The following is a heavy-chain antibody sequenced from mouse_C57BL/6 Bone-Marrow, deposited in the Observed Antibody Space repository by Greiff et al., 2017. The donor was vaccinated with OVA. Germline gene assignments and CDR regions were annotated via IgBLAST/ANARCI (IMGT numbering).Heavy chain of an antibody. CDR3: AREGYRPGYPNRFDY. CDR1: GYSFTDYY. V-gene: IGHV1-39*01. D-gene: IGHD2-14*01. J-gene: IGHJ2*01. CDR2: INPNYGTT. Sequence: VQLQQSGPELVKPGASVKISCKASGYSFTDYYMNWVKQSNGKRLEWIGVINPNYGTTSYNPKFKGKATLTVVQSSSTSYMQLNRLTSEDSAVSDCAREGYRPGYPNRFDYWGQGTTLTVSS.